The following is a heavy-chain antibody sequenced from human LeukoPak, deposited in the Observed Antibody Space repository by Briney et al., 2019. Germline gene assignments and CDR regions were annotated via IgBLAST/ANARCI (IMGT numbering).Heavy chain of an antibody. Sequence: GGSLRLSCAASGFTFSSYWMSWVRQAPGKGLEWVANIKEDGSEKYYVDSVKGRFTISRDNAKNSLYLQMNNLRAEDTAVYYCAKNPNWSLFDYWGQGTLVTVSS. CDR2: IKEDGSEK. V-gene: IGHV3-7*01. CDR1: GFTFSSYW. J-gene: IGHJ4*02. CDR3: AKNPNWSLFDY. D-gene: IGHD5-24*01.